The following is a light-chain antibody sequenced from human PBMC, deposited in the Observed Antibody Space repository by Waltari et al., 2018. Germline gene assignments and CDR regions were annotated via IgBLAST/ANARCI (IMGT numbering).Light chain of an antibody. CDR1: QSVSTTS. Sequence: EIVLTQSPGTLSLSPGETATLSCRASQSVSTTSLGWYQQKPGQAPRLLIYGGSRRATGIPDRFRGSGSGIDFTLTSSRLEPEDFAVYYCQQYGSSPLFAFGPGTKVDIK. J-gene: IGKJ3*01. CDR3: QQYGSSPLFA. CDR2: GGS. V-gene: IGKV3-20*01.